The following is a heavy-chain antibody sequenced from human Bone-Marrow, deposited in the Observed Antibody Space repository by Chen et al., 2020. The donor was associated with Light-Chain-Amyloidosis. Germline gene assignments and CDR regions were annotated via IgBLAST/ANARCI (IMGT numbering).Heavy chain of an antibody. Sequence: EVQLVESGGGLLQRGGSLRLSCAASGFAFSSYAMRWVRQAPGKGLEWVSTISGSGGSRYYGDSVKGRLTISRDKSKNALVLQMNSLRTKKTTVYYCTKDISYDDILPGYPADAFDIWGQGTMVTVSS. CDR3: TKDISYDDILPGYPADAFDI. CDR1: GFAFSSYA. V-gene: IGHV3-23*04. CDR2: ISGSGGSR. J-gene: IGHJ3*02. D-gene: IGHD3-9*01.